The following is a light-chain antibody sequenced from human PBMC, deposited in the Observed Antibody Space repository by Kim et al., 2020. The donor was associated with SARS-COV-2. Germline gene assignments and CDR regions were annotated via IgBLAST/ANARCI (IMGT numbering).Light chain of an antibody. Sequence: SSELTQDPAVSVALGQTVRITCQGDSLTMYYATWYQQKPGQAPVLVIYANNNRPSGTPDRFSASSSRTTSSLTITGAQAEDEADYYCISRDSSGHHWVFGGGTKVTVL. J-gene: IGLJ3*02. CDR1: SLTMYY. CDR2: ANN. V-gene: IGLV3-19*01. CDR3: ISRDSSGHHWV.